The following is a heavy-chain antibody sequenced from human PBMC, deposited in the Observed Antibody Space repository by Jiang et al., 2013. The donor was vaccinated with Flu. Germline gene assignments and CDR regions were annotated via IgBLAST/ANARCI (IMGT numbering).Heavy chain of an antibody. Sequence: VQLVESGAEVKKPGASVKVSCKASGYTFTSYYMHWVRQAPGQGLEWMGIINPSGGSTSYAQKFQGRVTMTRDTSTSTVYMELSSLRSEDTAVYYCARDAQGYCSGGSCYGVENWFDPWGQGTLVTVSS. J-gene: IGHJ5*02. V-gene: IGHV1-46*01. CDR3: ARDAQGYCSGGSCYGVENWFDP. CDR1: GYTFTSYY. CDR2: INPSGGST. D-gene: IGHD2-15*01.